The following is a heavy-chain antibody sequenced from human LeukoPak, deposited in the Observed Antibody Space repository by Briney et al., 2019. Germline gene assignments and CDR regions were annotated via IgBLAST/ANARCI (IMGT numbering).Heavy chain of an antibody. CDR2: TYYRSKWSN. V-gene: IGHV6-1*01. CDR3: ARATGNSYDY. J-gene: IGHJ4*02. CDR1: GDSVSSNLVT. Sequence: SQTLSLTCAISGDSVSSNLVTCNWIRQSPSRGLEWLGRTYYRSKWSNDYVISLEGRITINPDTSKNQFSLQVNSVTPEDTAVYYCARATGNSYDYWGQGTLVTVSS. D-gene: IGHD1-26*01.